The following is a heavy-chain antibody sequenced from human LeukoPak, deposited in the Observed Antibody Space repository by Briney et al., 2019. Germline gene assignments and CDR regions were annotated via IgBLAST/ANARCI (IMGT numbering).Heavy chain of an antibody. D-gene: IGHD6-19*01. CDR2: INLDGSDA. Sequence: PGGSLSLSCAASGFTFTSYWMHWVRHAPGKGLVWVSRINLDGSDATYADSVKGRFTISRDNAKNTVSLQMNSLSAEDTAVYYCAVAGTGSFDYWGQGTLVTVSS. V-gene: IGHV3-74*03. J-gene: IGHJ4*02. CDR3: AVAGTGSFDY. CDR1: GFTFTSYW.